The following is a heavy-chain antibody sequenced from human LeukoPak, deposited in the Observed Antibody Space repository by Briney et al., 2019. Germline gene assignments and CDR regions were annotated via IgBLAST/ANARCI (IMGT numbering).Heavy chain of an antibody. J-gene: IGHJ6*03. V-gene: IGHV3-48*01. CDR1: GFDFNSHS. CDR2: IDSGGRLT. Sequence: GGSLRLSCAAAGFDFNSHSMNWVRQAPGKGLEWISHIDSGGRLTYYADSVRGRFSISRDNSKNTLYLQMNSLRAEDTAVYYCAREVVLMVYATKGGIYYYYYMDVWGKGTTVTVSS. CDR3: AREVVLMVYATKGGIYYYYYMDV. D-gene: IGHD2-8*01.